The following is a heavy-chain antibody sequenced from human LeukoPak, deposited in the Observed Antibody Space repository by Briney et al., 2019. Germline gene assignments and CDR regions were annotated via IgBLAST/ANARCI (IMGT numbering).Heavy chain of an antibody. CDR1: GGSISGSSYY. D-gene: IGHD3-10*01. J-gene: IGHJ5*02. Sequence: SETLSLTCTVSGGSISGSSYYWGWIRQPPGKGLEWIGSIYYSGSTYYNPSLKSRVTISVDTSKNQFSLKLNSVTATDTAVYYCARGMVLWFGDPTYLNWFDPWGQGTLVTVSS. V-gene: IGHV4-39*02. CDR3: ARGMVLWFGDPTYLNWFDP. CDR2: IYYSGST.